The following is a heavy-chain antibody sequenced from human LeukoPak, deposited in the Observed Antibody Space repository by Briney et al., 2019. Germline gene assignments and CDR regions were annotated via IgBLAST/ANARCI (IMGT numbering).Heavy chain of an antibody. V-gene: IGHV4-59*01. D-gene: IGHD4-17*01. CDR2: IYYTGST. Sequence: SETLSLTCTVSGGSISSNYWRWIRQPPGKGLEWIGYIYYTGSTNYNPSLKSRATISVDTSKNQFSLKLSSVTAADTAVYYCARGRDYAPDLWGRGTLVTVSS. CDR3: ARGRDYAPDL. J-gene: IGHJ2*01. CDR1: GGSISSNY.